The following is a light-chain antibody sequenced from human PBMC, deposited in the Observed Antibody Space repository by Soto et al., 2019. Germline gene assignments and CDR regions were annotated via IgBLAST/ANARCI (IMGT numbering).Light chain of an antibody. V-gene: IGKV3-15*01. J-gene: IGKJ1*01. CDR3: QQYDNWPPWT. CDR1: QSISFN. CDR2: GAS. Sequence: EIVMTQAPVTLPISPGETATLSCRASQSISFNLDWYQQKPGQAPRLLIYGASTRATGIPARFSGSGSGTEFTLTISSLQSEDFAVYYCQQYDNWPPWTFGQGTKVEIK.